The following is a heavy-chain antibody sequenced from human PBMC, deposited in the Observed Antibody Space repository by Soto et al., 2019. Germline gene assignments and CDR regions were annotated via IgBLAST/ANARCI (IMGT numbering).Heavy chain of an antibody. V-gene: IGHV3-23*01. D-gene: IGHD4-4*01. CDR3: VAGTTITTPYDSDY. CDR1: GFTFSNSP. Sequence: EVQLLESGGGLVQSGGSLRLSCAASGFTFSNSPMAWVRQAPGRGLEWVSSVGKSGEATYYADSVKGRFTISRDNSKNTLYLQMNSLTAEDTAVYYCVAGTTITTPYDSDYWGQGTLVTVSS. CDR2: VGKSGEAT. J-gene: IGHJ4*02.